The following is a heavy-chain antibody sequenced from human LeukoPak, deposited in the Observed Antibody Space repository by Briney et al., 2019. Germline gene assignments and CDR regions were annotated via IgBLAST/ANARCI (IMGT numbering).Heavy chain of an antibody. Sequence: ASVKVSCKASGYTFTSYGISWVRQAPGQGLEWMGWISAYNGNTNYAQKLQGRVTMTTDTSTSTAYMELRSLRSDDTAVYYCARDTEYYYGSGSYEGSDYWGQGTLVTVSS. CDR2: ISAYNGNT. J-gene: IGHJ4*02. CDR1: GYTFTSYG. D-gene: IGHD3-10*01. CDR3: ARDTEYYYGSGSYEGSDY. V-gene: IGHV1-18*01.